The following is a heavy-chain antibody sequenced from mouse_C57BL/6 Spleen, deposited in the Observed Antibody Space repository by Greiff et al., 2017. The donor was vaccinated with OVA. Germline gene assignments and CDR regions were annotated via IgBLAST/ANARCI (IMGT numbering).Heavy chain of an antibody. CDR2: IDPGSGST. Sequence: QVPLQQPGAELVKPGASVKLSCKASGYTFTGYWITWVKQRPVQGLEWIGAIDPGSGSTTYNEKFKSKATLTVDTSSSTAYMQLSSLTSEDSAVYYCARRGCYYSDYGYFDVWGTGTTVTVSS. J-gene: IGHJ1*03. CDR1: GYTFTGYW. D-gene: IGHD2-12*01. V-gene: IGHV1-55*01. CDR3: ARRGCYYSDYGYFDV.